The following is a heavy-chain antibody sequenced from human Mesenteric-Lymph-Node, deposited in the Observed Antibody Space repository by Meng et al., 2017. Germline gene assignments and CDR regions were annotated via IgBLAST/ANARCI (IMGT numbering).Heavy chain of an antibody. CDR1: GGSLSSRNW. Sequence: QVDPQGSGPGLVKPSGTLSLTCAVSGGSLSSRNWWSWVRQPPGKGLEWIGEIYHSGSTNYNPSLKSRVTISVDESKNQFSLRLSSVTAADTAVYYCARHQNGGTYPLDYWGQGTLVTVSS. CDR2: IYHSGST. J-gene: IGHJ4*02. D-gene: IGHD3-16*02. V-gene: IGHV4-4*02. CDR3: ARHQNGGTYPLDY.